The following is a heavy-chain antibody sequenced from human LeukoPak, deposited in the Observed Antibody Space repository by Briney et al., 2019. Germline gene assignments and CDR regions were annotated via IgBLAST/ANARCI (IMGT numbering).Heavy chain of an antibody. J-gene: IGHJ3*02. D-gene: IGHD4-23*01. V-gene: IGHV3-7*01. CDR2: RKQDGSEK. CDR1: GFTISSYW. Sequence: PGGSLRLSCGASGFTISSYWMRWGVRAPGKGLEGGAKRKQDGSEKFYLDSVRGRFTISRDNAQNSLYLQMNSLRAEDTALYHCATVNSRDSFDMWRQGTMVTVSS. CDR3: ATVNSRDSFDM.